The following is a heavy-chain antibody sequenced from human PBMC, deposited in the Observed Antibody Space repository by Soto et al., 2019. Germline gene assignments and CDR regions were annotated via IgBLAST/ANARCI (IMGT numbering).Heavy chain of an antibody. D-gene: IGHD2-21*01. CDR1: GFTFTSYW. J-gene: IGHJ6*04. Sequence: EVQVLESGGGLVQPGGSLRLSCAASGFTFTSYWMTCVRQAPGRGLEWVANINKDGSEKSYVDAVKDRFTISRDNAKSSLYLQLNSLRADDTSAYYCVREIASRLWGKGTPVIVSS. V-gene: IGHV3-7*01. CDR2: INKDGSEK. CDR3: VREIASRL.